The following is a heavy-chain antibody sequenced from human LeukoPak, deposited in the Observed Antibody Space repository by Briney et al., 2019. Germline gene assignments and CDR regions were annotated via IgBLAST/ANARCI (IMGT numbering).Heavy chain of an antibody. J-gene: IGHJ6*03. Sequence: ASVKVSCKASGGTFGSYAISWVRQAPGQGLEWMGGIIPIFGTANYAQKFQGRVTITTDESTSTAYMELSSLRSEDTAVYYCARAPIVLYYMDVWGKGTTVTVSS. CDR1: GGTFGSYA. V-gene: IGHV1-69*05. CDR3: ARAPIVLYYMDV. CDR2: IIPIFGTA. D-gene: IGHD2-8*01.